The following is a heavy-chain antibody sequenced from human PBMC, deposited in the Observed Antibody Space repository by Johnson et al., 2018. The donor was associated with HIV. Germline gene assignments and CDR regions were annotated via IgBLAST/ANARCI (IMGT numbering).Heavy chain of an antibody. Sequence: QVHLVESGGGVVQPGRSLRLSCAASGFTFSSYAMHWVRQAPGKGLEWVAVISYDGSNKYYADSVKGRFTISRDNSKNTRYLQMNSLRAEDTAVYYCARDRVWFGELYAFDIWGQGTMVTVSS. CDR3: ARDRVWFGELYAFDI. D-gene: IGHD3-10*01. V-gene: IGHV3-30*04. CDR1: GFTFSSYA. J-gene: IGHJ3*02. CDR2: ISYDGSNK.